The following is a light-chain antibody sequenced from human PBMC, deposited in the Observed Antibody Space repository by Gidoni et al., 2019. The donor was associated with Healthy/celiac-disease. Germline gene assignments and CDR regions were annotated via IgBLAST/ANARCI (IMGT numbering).Light chain of an antibody. CDR3: QQYGSSPVS. CDR2: GAS. J-gene: IGKJ2*03. V-gene: IGKV3-20*01. Sequence: EIVLTQSPGTLSLSPGERATLSCRASQSVSSSYLAWYQQKPGQAPRLLIYGASSRATGIPDRFSGSGSGTDFTLTISRLEPEDFAVYYCQQYGSSPVSFGQXTKLEIK. CDR1: QSVSSSY.